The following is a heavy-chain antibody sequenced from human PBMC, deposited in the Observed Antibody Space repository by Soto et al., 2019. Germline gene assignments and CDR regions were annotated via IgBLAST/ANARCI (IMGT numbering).Heavy chain of an antibody. V-gene: IGHV3-30-3*01. Sequence: QVQLVESGGGVVQPGRSLRLSCAASGFTFSSYAMHWVRQAPGKGLEWVAVISYDGSNKYYADSVKGRFTISRDNSKNTLYVQMNSLRAEDTAVYYCAREQWLVQVYWGQGTLVTVSS. CDR1: GFTFSSYA. D-gene: IGHD6-19*01. CDR2: ISYDGSNK. J-gene: IGHJ4*02. CDR3: AREQWLVQVY.